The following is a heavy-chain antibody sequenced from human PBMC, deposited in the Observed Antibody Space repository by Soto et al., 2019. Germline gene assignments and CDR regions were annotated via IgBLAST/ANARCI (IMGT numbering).Heavy chain of an antibody. CDR2: IYYSGST. CDR3: ARASYVGYYYGMDV. CDR1: GGSISSYY. D-gene: IGHD3-16*01. J-gene: IGHJ6*02. Sequence: SETLSLTCTVSGGSISSYYWSWIRQPPGRGLEWIGYIYYSGSTNYNPSLKSRVTISVDTSKNQFSLKLSSVTAADTAVYYCARASYVGYYYGMDVWGQGTTVTVSS. V-gene: IGHV4-59*01.